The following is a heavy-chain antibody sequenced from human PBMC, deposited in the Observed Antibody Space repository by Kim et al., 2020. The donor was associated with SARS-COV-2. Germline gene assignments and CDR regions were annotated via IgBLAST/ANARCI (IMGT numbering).Heavy chain of an antibody. CDR3: AREGRRDDGGNWLDP. V-gene: IGHV3-7*01. Sequence: GGSLRLSCTASGFTFSSFWMSWVRQAPGKGLQWVANIKEDGSEKYFMDSVKGRITVSRDNAKNSLYLQMHSLRVEDTAVYYCAREGRRDDGGNWLDPWGQGTLVTVSS. J-gene: IGHJ5*02. CDR2: IKEDGSEK. CDR1: GFTFSSFW. D-gene: IGHD1-1*01.